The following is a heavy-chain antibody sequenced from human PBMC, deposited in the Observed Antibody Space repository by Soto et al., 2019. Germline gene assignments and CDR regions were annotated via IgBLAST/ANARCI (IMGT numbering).Heavy chain of an antibody. CDR3: GRGGSWAKVDS. J-gene: IGHJ4*02. CDR2: ILTVFGTA. V-gene: IGHV1-69*01. CDR1: GATLKNSA. Sequence: QAQLVQSGAKVKKPGSSVRVSCKASGATLKNSAISWVRQAPGQGLEWMGGILTVFGTALYEQKFQRRVSITADESTNTAFLDVSSLRSEDTGVYDCGRGGSWAKVDSWGPGTLVTVSS. D-gene: IGHD6-13*01.